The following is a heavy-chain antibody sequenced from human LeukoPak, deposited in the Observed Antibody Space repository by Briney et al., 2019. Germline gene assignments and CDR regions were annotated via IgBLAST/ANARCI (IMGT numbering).Heavy chain of an antibody. CDR3: ARVHLSSDFYYYYMDV. J-gene: IGHJ6*03. CDR2: IYHSGST. V-gene: IGHV4-38-2*01. Sequence: SETLSLTCAVSGYSISSDYYCGWIRQPPGKGLEWIGSIYHSGSTYYNPSLKSRVTISVDTSKNQFSLKLSSVTAADTAVYYCARVHLSSDFYYYYMDVWGKGTTVTVSS. CDR1: GYSISSDYY. D-gene: IGHD3-3*01.